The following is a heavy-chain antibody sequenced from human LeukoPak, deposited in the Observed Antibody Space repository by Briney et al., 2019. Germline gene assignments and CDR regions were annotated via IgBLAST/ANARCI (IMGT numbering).Heavy chain of an antibody. CDR3: ARAQLPLYPYKNYFDY. D-gene: IGHD2-2*01. CDR1: GGSISSGGYS. V-gene: IGHV4-30-4*07. J-gene: IGHJ4*02. CDR2: IYYSGST. Sequence: PSQTLSLTCAVSGGSISSGGYSWSWIRQPPGKGLEWIGYIYYSGSTYYNPSLKSRVTISVDTSKNQFSLKLSSVTAADTAVYYCARAQLPLYPYKNYFDYWGQGTLVTVSS.